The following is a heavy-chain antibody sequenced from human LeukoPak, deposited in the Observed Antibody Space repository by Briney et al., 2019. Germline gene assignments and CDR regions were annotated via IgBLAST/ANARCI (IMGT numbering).Heavy chain of an antibody. CDR3: ARHGSTDYFDY. V-gene: IGHV4-4*02. Sequence: SETLSLTCAVSGGSISSSNWRSWVRQPPGKGLEWIGEIYHSGSTNYNPSLKSRVTISVDKSKNQFSLRLSSVTAADTAVYYCARHGSTDYFDYWGQGTLVTVSS. D-gene: IGHD2-2*03. CDR1: GGSISSSNW. CDR2: IYHSGST. J-gene: IGHJ4*02.